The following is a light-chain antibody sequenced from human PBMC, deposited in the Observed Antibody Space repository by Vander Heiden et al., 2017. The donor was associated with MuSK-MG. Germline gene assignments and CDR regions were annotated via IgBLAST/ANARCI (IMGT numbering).Light chain of an antibody. Sequence: QSVLTHPPSASGPPGQRVTISCSGSSSNIGINTVNWYQQLPGTAPKLLIYNNNQRPSGVPDRFSGSKSGTSASLAISGLQSEDEADYYCAAWVDSLNGWVFGGGTKLTVL. CDR1: SSNIGINT. CDR2: NNN. V-gene: IGLV1-44*01. J-gene: IGLJ3*02. CDR3: AAWVDSLNGWV.